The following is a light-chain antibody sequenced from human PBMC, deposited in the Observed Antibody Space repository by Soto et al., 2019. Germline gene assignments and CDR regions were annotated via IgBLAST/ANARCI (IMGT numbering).Light chain of an antibody. J-gene: IGKJ1*01. CDR3: QKYNSALWT. CDR2: SAS. Sequence: DIQMTQSPSSLSASVGDRVTITCRASQGISNYLAWYQQKPGKVPQLLIYSASVLRSGVPSRFSGSGSETDFTLTISSLQPEDVATYYCQKYNSALWTFGQGTKVEIK. V-gene: IGKV1-27*01. CDR1: QGISNY.